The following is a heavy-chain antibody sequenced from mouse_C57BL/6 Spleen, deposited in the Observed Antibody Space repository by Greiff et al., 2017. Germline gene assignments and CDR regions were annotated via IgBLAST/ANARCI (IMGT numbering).Heavy chain of an antibody. CDR2: IYPGSGST. CDR1: GYTFTSYW. Sequence: VQLQQPGAELVKPGASVKMSCKASGYTFTSYWITWVKQRPGQGLAWIGDIYPGSGSTNYNEKFKSKATLTVDTSSSTAYMQLSSLTSEDSAVYYCARYGWDGAWFADWGQGTLVTVSA. CDR3: ARYGWDGAWFAD. D-gene: IGHD4-1*01. V-gene: IGHV1-55*01. J-gene: IGHJ3*01.